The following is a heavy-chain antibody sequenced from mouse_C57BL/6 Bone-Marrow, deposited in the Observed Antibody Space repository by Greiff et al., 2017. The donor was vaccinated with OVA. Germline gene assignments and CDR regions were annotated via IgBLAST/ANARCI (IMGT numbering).Heavy chain of an antibody. CDR1: EYEFPSHD. Sequence: DVHLVESGGGLVQPGESLKLSCESNEYEFPSHDMSWVRKTPEKRLELVAAINSDGGSTYYPDTMERRFIISRDNTKKTLYLQMSSLRSEDTALYYCARLGDYDSDWYFDVWGTGTTVTVSS. J-gene: IGHJ1*03. CDR2: INSDGGST. V-gene: IGHV5-2*01. CDR3: ARLGDYDSDWYFDV. D-gene: IGHD2-4*01.